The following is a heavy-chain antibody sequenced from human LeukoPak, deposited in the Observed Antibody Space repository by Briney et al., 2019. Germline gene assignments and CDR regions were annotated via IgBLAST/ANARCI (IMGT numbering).Heavy chain of an antibody. CDR1: GGSINGYY. J-gene: IGHJ4*02. CDR3: ARGWASCYDY. V-gene: IGHV4-59*01. D-gene: IGHD2-2*01. CDR2: VYYSGSS. Sequence: PSETLSLTCTVSGGSINGYYWTWIRQSPGKGLEWIGYVYYSGSSNYNPSLKSRVTISADTSKNQFSLKLTSVTAADTAVYYCARGWASCYDYWGQGTLVTVSS.